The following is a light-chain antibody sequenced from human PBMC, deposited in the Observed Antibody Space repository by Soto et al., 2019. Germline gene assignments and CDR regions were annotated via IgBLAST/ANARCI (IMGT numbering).Light chain of an antibody. CDR1: QSVNIY. V-gene: IGKV3D-15*01. J-gene: IGKJ1*01. Sequence: EIVMTQSPATLSVSPGERATLSCRASQSVNIYLAWYQQKPGQAPRLLIFGASYRATGIPARFSGSGSGTEFTLTISSVQSEDFEVYYCQQYNDWPPWTFGQGTKVEIK. CDR3: QQYNDWPPWT. CDR2: GAS.